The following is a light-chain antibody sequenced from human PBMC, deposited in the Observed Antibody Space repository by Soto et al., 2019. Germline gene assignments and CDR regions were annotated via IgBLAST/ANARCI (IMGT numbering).Light chain of an antibody. V-gene: IGKV3-20*01. J-gene: IGKJ1*01. CDR3: QHYGSSRT. Sequence: EIVLTQSPGTLSLCPGERATLSCRASQSVSSSYLAWYQQKPGQAPRLLLYGTSSRATGIPERFSGSGSGTDFTLTISRLEPEDFAVYYCQHYGSSRTFGQGTKVDIK. CDR1: QSVSSSY. CDR2: GTS.